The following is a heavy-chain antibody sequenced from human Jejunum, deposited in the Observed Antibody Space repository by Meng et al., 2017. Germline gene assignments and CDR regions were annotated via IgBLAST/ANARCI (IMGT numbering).Heavy chain of an antibody. CDR3: ARMDSAVHYFDY. Sequence: QLQLLQWGAGLLKPSETLSLTCTVYGDSFTDYYWNWIRQPPGKGLEWIGEIHHSGSTNYNPSLESRLTISVDKSVNQFSLKLSSVTAADTAVYYCARMDSAVHYFDYWGQGTLVTVSS. V-gene: IGHV4-34*01. CDR2: IHHSGST. CDR1: GDSFTDYY. D-gene: IGHD2-2*03. J-gene: IGHJ4*02.